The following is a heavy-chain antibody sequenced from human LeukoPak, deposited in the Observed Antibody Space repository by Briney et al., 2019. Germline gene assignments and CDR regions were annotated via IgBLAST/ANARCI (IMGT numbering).Heavy chain of an antibody. D-gene: IGHD3-10*01. V-gene: IGHV4-59*08. CDR3: ARLPNYYGSGSLDPFDF. CDR2: IYSSGNT. Sequence: SETLSLTCTVSGDSISNYYWNWIRQPPGKGLEWVGYIYSSGNTNYNPSLKSRVTISADTSKNQFSLKLRSVTAADTAVYYCARLPNYYGSGSLDPFDFWGQGTLVTVSS. J-gene: IGHJ4*02. CDR1: GDSISNYY.